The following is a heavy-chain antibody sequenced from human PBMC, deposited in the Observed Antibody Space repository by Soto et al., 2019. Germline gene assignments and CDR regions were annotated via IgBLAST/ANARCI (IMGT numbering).Heavy chain of an antibody. CDR3: AKDNDRGVINYFDY. J-gene: IGHJ4*02. CDR1: GFTFSSYA. V-gene: IGHV3-23*01. D-gene: IGHD3-10*02. Sequence: GGSLRLSCAASGFTFSSYAMSWVRRAPGKGLELVSAISGSGGSTYYADSVKGRFTISRDNSKNTLYLQMNSLRAEDTAVYYCAKDNDRGVINYFDYWGQGTLVTVSS. CDR2: ISGSGGST.